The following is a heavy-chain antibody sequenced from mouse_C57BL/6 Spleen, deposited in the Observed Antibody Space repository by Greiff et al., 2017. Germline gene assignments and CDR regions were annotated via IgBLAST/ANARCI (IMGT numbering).Heavy chain of an antibody. D-gene: IGHD2-3*01. CDR3: ARHVSYEGFDY. Sequence: DVKLVESGGGLVQPGGSLKLSCAASGFTFSDYYMYWVRQTPEKRLEWVAYISNGGGSTYYPDTVKGRFTISRDNAKNTLYLQMSRLKSEDTAMYYCARHVSYEGFDYWGQGTTLTVSS. J-gene: IGHJ2*01. CDR2: ISNGGGST. V-gene: IGHV5-12*01. CDR1: GFTFSDYY.